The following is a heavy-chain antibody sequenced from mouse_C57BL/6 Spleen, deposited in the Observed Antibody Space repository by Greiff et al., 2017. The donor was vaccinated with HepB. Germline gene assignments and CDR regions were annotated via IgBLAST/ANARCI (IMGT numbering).Heavy chain of an antibody. V-gene: IGHV1-55*01. CDR1: GYTFTSYW. CDR2: IYPGSGST. CDR3: ARDYSNYGGAMDY. Sequence: QVQLQQPGAELVKPGASVKMSCKASGYTFTSYWITWVKQRPGQGLEWIGDIYPGSGSTNYNEKFKSKATLTVDTSSSTAYMQLSSLTSEDSAVYYCARDYSNYGGAMDYWGQGTSVTVSS. J-gene: IGHJ4*01. D-gene: IGHD2-5*01.